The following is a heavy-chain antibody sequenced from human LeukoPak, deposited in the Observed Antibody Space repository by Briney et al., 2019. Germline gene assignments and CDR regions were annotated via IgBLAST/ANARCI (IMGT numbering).Heavy chain of an antibody. J-gene: IGHJ4*02. CDR2: INSDGSST. Sequence: GGSLRLSCAASGFTFSTYWMHWVRQAPGKGLVWVSRINSDGSSTSYADSVKGRFTISRDNAKNTLYLQMNNLRAEDTAVYYCARERGYSYGYADYWGQGTLVTVSS. D-gene: IGHD5-18*01. CDR3: ARERGYSYGYADY. CDR1: GFTFSTYW. V-gene: IGHV3-74*01.